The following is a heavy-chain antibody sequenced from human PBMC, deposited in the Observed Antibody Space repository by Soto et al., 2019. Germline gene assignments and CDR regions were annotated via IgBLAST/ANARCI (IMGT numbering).Heavy chain of an antibody. D-gene: IGHD2-21*02. CDR3: VRASGGGNSAYFDY. CDR2: IYWDDDE. Sequence: QITLEESGPTLVKPTQTLPLTCAFSGFSLTTRDVGVGWIRQPPGKALEWLALIYWDDDERYSPSLKSRLTITKDTSKNQVVLTMTNMDPVDAVTYYCVRASGGGNSAYFDYWGQGTLVTVSS. J-gene: IGHJ4*02. V-gene: IGHV2-5*02. CDR1: GFSLTTRDVG.